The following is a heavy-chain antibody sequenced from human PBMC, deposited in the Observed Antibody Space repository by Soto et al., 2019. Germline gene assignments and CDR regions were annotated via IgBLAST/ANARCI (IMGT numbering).Heavy chain of an antibody. D-gene: IGHD3-10*01. Sequence: GGSPILSCAAPGFPFRTYTMNLVRQAPGKGLERISYISSSSSTIFYTDSVKGRFTISRDSSKNTVYLQMNSLRAEDTAVYYCARLGPYASATYSFRHNRFDRWGQGTLVTVSS. CDR1: GFPFRTYT. CDR3: ARLGPYASATYSFRHNRFDR. J-gene: IGHJ5*02. CDR2: ISSSSSTI. V-gene: IGHV3-48*01.